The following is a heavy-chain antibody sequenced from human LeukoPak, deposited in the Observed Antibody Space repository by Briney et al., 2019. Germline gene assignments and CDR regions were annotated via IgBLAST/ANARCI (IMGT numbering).Heavy chain of an antibody. V-gene: IGHV6-1*01. D-gene: IGHD3-22*01. J-gene: IGHJ4*02. Sequence: SQTLSLTCAISGDSVSSNSAAWNWIRQSPSRGLEWLGRIYYRSKWYNDYAVSVKSRITINPDTSKNQFSLQLNSVTPEDTAVYYCAREPLYDSSGYYYFDYWGQGTLVTVSS. CDR3: AREPLYDSSGYYYFDY. CDR1: GDSVSSNSAA. CDR2: IYYRSKWYN.